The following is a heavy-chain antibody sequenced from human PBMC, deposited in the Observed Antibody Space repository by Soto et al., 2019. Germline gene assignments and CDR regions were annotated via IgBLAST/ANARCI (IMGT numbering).Heavy chain of an antibody. CDR2: ISYDGSDK. CDR3: AKGSYSGRYSDFDY. V-gene: IGHV3-30*18. D-gene: IGHD1-26*01. CDR1: GFTFSSYG. J-gene: IGHJ4*02. Sequence: GGSLRLSCAASGFTFSSYGMFWVRQAPGRGLEWVAFISYDGSDKCSDSVKGRFTISRDNSKNTVYLQMNSLRAEDTAVYYCAKGSYSGRYSDFDYWGQGTLVTVSS.